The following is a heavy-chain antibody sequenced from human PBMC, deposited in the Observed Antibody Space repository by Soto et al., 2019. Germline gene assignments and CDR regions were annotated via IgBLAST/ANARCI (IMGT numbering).Heavy chain of an antibody. Sequence: PSETLSLTCAVSGGSISSGGYSWSWIRQPPGKGLEWIGYIYHSGSTYYNPPLKSRVTISVDRSKNQFSLKLSSVTAADTAVYYCARGIVVVPAAIVGWFDPWGQGTLVTVSS. CDR1: GGSISSGGYS. CDR3: ARGIVVVPAAIVGWFDP. CDR2: IYHSGST. J-gene: IGHJ5*02. V-gene: IGHV4-30-2*01. D-gene: IGHD2-2*01.